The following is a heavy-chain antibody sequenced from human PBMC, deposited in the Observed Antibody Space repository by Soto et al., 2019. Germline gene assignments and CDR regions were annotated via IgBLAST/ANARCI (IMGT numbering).Heavy chain of an antibody. CDR3: VSGGGGYVNGMIDY. Sequence: SVTLSLTCSVSGGSISNYYWSWIRQPPGKGLEWIGYISYIGTTNYNPSLKSRVTISVDTSKNQFSLRLTSVTAADTAVYYRVSGGGGYVNGMIDYWGQGTPVTVPS. D-gene: IGHD5-18*01. V-gene: IGHV4-59*01. CDR2: ISYIGTT. CDR1: GGSISNYY. J-gene: IGHJ4*02.